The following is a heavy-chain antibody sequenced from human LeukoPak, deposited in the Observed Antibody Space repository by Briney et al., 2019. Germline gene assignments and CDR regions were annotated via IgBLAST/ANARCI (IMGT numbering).Heavy chain of an antibody. CDR2: IYTSGST. CDR3: ARARGWSGYPPTYYSYGMDV. D-gene: IGHD3-3*01. V-gene: IGHV4-61*02. Sequence: PSETLSLTCTVSGGSISSGSYYWSWIRQPAGKGLEWIGRIYTSGSTNYNPSLKSRVTISVDTSKNQFSLKLSSVTAADTAVYYWARARGWSGYPPTYYSYGMDVWGQGTTVTVSS. J-gene: IGHJ6*02. CDR1: GGSISSGSYY.